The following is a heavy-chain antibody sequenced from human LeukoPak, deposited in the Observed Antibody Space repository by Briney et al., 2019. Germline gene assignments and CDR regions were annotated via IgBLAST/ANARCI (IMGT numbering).Heavy chain of an antibody. CDR3: ASLVVTEVRAFDI. CDR2: INSDGSWT. Sequence: GGSLRLSCGASGFTFSKYWMHWVRQAPGKGLVWVSRINSDGSWTSYADSVKGRFTISRDNAKNTLYLQMNSLRAEDTAVYYCASLVVTEVRAFDIWGQGTMVTVSS. CDR1: GFTFSKYW. J-gene: IGHJ3*02. D-gene: IGHD2-21*02. V-gene: IGHV3-74*01.